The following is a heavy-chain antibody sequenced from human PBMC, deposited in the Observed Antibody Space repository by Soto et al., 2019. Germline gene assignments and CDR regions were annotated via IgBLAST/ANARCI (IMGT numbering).Heavy chain of an antibody. J-gene: IGHJ4*02. CDR1: GGSISSTGHY. CDR3: ARLMGVVNVDY. Sequence: SETLSLTCSVSGGSISSTGHYWGWIRQPPGKGLEWIGNIYYAGSPYYNPSLKSRVTISVDTSKNHFSLALTSVTAADTAVYYCARLMGVVNVDYWGQGALVT. V-gene: IGHV4-39*02. D-gene: IGHD3-22*01. CDR2: IYYAGSP.